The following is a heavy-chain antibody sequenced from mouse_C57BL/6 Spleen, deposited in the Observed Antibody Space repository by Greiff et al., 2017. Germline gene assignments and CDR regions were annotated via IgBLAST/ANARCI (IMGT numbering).Heavy chain of an antibody. CDR1: GFNIKDDY. CDR2: IDPENGDT. J-gene: IGHJ1*03. Sequence: VQLMQSGAELVRPGASVKLSCTASGFNIKDDYMHWVKQRPEKGLEWIGWIDPENGDTEYASKFQGTGTITADTASNTAFLQLSSLTSEDTAMYYCTSLLAYFDVWGTGTTVTVSS. V-gene: IGHV14-4*01. D-gene: IGHD2-1*01. CDR3: TSLLAYFDV.